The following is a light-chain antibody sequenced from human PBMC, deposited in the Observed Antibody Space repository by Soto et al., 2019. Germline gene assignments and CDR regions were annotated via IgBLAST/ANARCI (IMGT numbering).Light chain of an antibody. CDR1: RSNSANNF. J-gene: IGLJ2*01. CDR3: RPGESSLIAVV. Sequence: QSVLPQPPSVSAAPRQKVTIPCSGTRSNSANNFVSWYPHLPGTAPKLLIFENDKLPSGIPDRFSASKSGTSATLGITGLRTGDEPDYYCRPGESSLIAVVFGGGTKLTVL. V-gene: IGLV1-51*02. CDR2: END.